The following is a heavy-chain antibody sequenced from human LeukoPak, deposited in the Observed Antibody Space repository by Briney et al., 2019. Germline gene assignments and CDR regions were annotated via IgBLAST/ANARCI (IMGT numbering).Heavy chain of an antibody. V-gene: IGHV4-34*01. D-gene: IGHD1-26*01. CDR3: ARGGRGYGMDV. J-gene: IGHJ6*02. CDR1: GGSFSGYY. CDR2: INHSGST. Sequence: SETLSLTCAVYGGSFSGYYWSWIRQPPGKGLEWTGEINHSGSTNYNPSLKSRVTISVDTSKNQFSLKLSSVTAADTAVYYCARGGRGYGMDVWGQGTTVTVSS.